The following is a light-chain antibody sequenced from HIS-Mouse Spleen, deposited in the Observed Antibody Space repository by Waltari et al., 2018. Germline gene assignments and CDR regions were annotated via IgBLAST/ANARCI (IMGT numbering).Light chain of an antibody. J-gene: IGLJ2*01. V-gene: IGLV1-44*01. CDR1: SPNIGSNT. CDR2: SNT. Sequence: QSVLTQPPSASGTPGQRVTISCSGSSPNIGSNTVNWYQQLPGTAPKLLIYSNTQRPSGVPDRFSGSKSGTSASLAISGLQSEDEADYYCAAWDDSLKGVFGGGTKLTVL. CDR3: AAWDDSLKGV.